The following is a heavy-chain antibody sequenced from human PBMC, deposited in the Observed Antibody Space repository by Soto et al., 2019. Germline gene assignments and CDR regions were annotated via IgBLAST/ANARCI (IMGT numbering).Heavy chain of an antibody. V-gene: IGHV3-72*01. D-gene: IGHD1-26*01. CDR1: GFTFSDHY. CDR2: SRNRVNSHTT. J-gene: IGHJ6*01. CDR3: TRGLLGGAPSYTFHGMAV. Sequence: EVQLVESGGGLVQPGGSLRLSCAASGFTFSDHYMDWVRQAPGQGLEWVARSRNRVNSHTTEYAASVKGRFTISRDESKSSLYLQMNSLKIEDTSVYYCTRGLLGGAPSYTFHGMAVWGQGTTVTVSS.